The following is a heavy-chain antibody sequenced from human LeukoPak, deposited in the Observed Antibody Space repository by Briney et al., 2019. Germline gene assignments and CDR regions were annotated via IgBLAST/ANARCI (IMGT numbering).Heavy chain of an antibody. J-gene: IGHJ4*02. CDR1: GXTFSSYA. D-gene: IGHD2-2*01. CDR2: ISGSGDNT. Sequence: GGSLRLSCVASGXTFSSYAMTWVRQAPGKGLVWVSGISGSGDNTYYADSAKGRFTISRDNSKNTLFLQMNSLRAEDTAVYYCAKDRSSITSCSNYWGQGTLVTVSS. CDR3: AKDRSSITSCSNY. V-gene: IGHV3-23*01.